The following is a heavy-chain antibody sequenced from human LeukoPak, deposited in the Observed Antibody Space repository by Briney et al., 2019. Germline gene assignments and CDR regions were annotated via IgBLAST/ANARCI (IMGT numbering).Heavy chain of an antibody. CDR1: GFTFTSSA. J-gene: IGHJ4*02. Sequence: ASVKVSCKASGFTFTSSAMQWVRQAHGQRLEWIGWIVVGSGNTNYAQKFQERVTITRDMSTSTAYMELSSLRSEDTAVYYCAADDPDYGDQGNWGQGTLVTVSS. V-gene: IGHV1-58*02. CDR3: AADDPDYGDQGN. CDR2: IVVGSGNT. D-gene: IGHD4-17*01.